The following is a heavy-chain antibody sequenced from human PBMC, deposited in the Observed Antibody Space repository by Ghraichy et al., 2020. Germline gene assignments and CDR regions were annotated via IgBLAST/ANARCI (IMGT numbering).Heavy chain of an antibody. J-gene: IGHJ6*02. CDR1: GGSFSGYY. CDR3: ARANITIFGVVIGTPSYYYGLDV. Sequence: SQTLSLTCAVYGGSFSGYYWSWIRQPPGKGLEWIGEINHSGSTNYNPSLKSRVTISVDTSKNQFSLKLSSVTAADTAVYYCARANITIFGVVIGTPSYYYGLDVWGQGTTVTVSS. V-gene: IGHV4-34*01. D-gene: IGHD3-3*01. CDR2: INHSGST.